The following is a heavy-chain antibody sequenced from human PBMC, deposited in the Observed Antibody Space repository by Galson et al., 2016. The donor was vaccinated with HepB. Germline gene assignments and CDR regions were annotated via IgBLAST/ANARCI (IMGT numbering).Heavy chain of an antibody. Sequence: SLRLSCAASLFTFSSYGMHWVRQAPGKGLEWVAVISYDGSNKYYADSVKGRFTISRDKSKNTLYLQMNSLRAEDTAVYYCAKEQYTSRWYAEYYFDYWGQGTLVTVSS. CDR3: AKEQYTSRWYAEYYFDY. J-gene: IGHJ4*02. V-gene: IGHV3-30*19. D-gene: IGHD6-13*01. CDR1: LFTFSSYG. CDR2: ISYDGSNK.